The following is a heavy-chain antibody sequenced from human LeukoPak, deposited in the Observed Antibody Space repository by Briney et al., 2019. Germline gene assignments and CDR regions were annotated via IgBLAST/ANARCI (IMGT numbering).Heavy chain of an antibody. D-gene: IGHD6-19*01. CDR1: GFTFSSYA. J-gene: IGHJ3*02. Sequence: SGGSLRLSCAASGFTFSSYAMSWVRQAPGKGLEWVSAISGSGGSTYYADSVKGRFTISRDNSKNTLYLQMNSLRAEDTAVYYCARGRVGQWLVDAFDIWGQGTMVTVSS. CDR2: ISGSGGST. CDR3: ARGRVGQWLVDAFDI. V-gene: IGHV3-23*01.